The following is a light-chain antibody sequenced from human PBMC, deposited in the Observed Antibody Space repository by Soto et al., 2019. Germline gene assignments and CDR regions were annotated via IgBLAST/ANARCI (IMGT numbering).Light chain of an antibody. J-gene: IGKJ1*01. CDR3: QQYENWPPWT. Sequence: EIVMTQSPATLSVSPGERATLSCRASQSVGNNLAWYQQKPGQAPRLLIYAAFNRATGIPARFSGSGSGTVFTLTIISLQSEDFAVYYCQQYENWPPWTFGQGTKVEIK. CDR2: AAF. CDR1: QSVGNN. V-gene: IGKV3-15*01.